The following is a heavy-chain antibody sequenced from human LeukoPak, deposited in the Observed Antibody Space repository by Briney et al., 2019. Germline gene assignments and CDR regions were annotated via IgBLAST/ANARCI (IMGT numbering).Heavy chain of an antibody. J-gene: IGHJ5*02. CDR1: GGSIGNYY. V-gene: IGHV4-4*07. Sequence: PSETLSLTCTVSGGSIGNYYWSWIRQPAGKGLEWIGRIYTSGSANYNPSLKSRVTMSVDTSKNQFSLKLNSVTAADTAMYYCARDGSIAARLLYWFDPWGQGTLVTVSS. CDR3: ARDGSIAARLLYWFDP. D-gene: IGHD6-6*01. CDR2: IYTSGSA.